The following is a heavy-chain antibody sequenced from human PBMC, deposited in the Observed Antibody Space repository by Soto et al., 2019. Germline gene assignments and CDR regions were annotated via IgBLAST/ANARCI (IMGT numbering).Heavy chain of an antibody. D-gene: IGHD3-3*01. CDR1: GFTFSSYA. CDR2: ISGSGGST. Sequence: EVQLLESGGGLVQPGGSLRLSCAASGFTFSSYAMSWVRQAPGKGLEWVSAISGSGGSTYYADSVKGRFTISRDNSKNTLYLQMNSLRAEDTAVYYCAKGPSYDFWSGYYTGMAGAPYYYYYMDLWGKGTTVTVSS. CDR3: AKGPSYDFWSGYYTGMAGAPYYYYYMDL. J-gene: IGHJ6*03. V-gene: IGHV3-23*01.